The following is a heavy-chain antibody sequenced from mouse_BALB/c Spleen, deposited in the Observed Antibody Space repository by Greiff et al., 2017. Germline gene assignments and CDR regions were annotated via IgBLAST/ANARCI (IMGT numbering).Heavy chain of an antibody. CDR1: GYTFTSYV. J-gene: IGHJ4*01. D-gene: IGHD2-1*01. CDR3: ARYGNSYYYAMDY. V-gene: IGHV1-14*01. Sequence: EVQRVESGPELVKPGASVKMSCKASGYTFTSYVMHWVKQKPGQGLEWIGYINPYNDGTKYNEKFKGKATLTSDKSSSTAYMELSSLTSEDSAVYYCARYGNSYYYAMDYWGQGTSVTVSS. CDR2: INPYNDGT.